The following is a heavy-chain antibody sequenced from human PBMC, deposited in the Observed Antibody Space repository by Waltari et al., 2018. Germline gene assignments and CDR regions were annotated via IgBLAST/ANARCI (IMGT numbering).Heavy chain of an antibody. V-gene: IGHV3-53*01. CDR3: ARDSRGGLFFDY. J-gene: IGHJ4*02. CDR1: GFPLCTNY. CDR2: IFSDGRT. Sequence: VDLAGAFIQFGGPLRLSWPPSGFPLCTNYMSWVRQAPGKGLEWVSVIFSDGRTYYADSVKGRFTISRDNSKNTLYLQINSLRAEDTAMYYCARDSRGGLFFDYWGQGTLVTVSS.